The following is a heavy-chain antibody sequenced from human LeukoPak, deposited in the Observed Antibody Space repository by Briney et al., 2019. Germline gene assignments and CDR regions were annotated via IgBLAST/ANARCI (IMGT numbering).Heavy chain of an antibody. CDR3: ARSRVDGDYYYYYGMDV. Sequence: GGSLRLSCEGSAFIFSGHWMNWVRQTPGKGLEWVASIKEDGSERQYVDSVKGRFTISRDNSKNTLYLQMNSLRAEDTAVYYCARSRVDGDYYYYYGMDVWGQGTTVTVSS. CDR1: AFIFSGHW. D-gene: IGHD4-17*01. V-gene: IGHV3-7*01. J-gene: IGHJ6*02. CDR2: IKEDGSER.